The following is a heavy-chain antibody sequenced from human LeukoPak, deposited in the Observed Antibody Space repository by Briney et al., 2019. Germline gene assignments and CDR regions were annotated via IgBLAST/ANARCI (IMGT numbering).Heavy chain of an antibody. CDR1: GFTVSSHY. V-gene: IGHV3-66*02. CDR2: IYSGGST. J-gene: IGHJ4*02. Sequence: GGSLRLSCAASGFTVSSHYMSWVRQAPGKGLEWVSVIYSGGSTYYADSVKGRFTISRDNSKNTLYLQMNSLRAEDTAVYYCARDSPPYYDFWSGYYDYWGQGTLVTVCS. CDR3: ARDSPPYYDFWSGYYDY. D-gene: IGHD3-3*01.